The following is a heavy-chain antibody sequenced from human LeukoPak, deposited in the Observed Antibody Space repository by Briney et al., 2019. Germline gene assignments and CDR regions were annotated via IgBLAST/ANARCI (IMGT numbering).Heavy chain of an antibody. CDR1: GFTFSSYA. V-gene: IGHV3-30-3*01. D-gene: IGHD3-10*01. Sequence: PGGSLRLSCAASGFTFSSYAMHWVRQAPGKGLEWVAVISYDGSNKYYADSVKGRFTISRDNSKNTLYLQMNSLRAEDTAVYYCARETESEDYGLPFDYWGQGTLVTVSS. CDR2: ISYDGSNK. CDR3: ARETESEDYGLPFDY. J-gene: IGHJ4*02.